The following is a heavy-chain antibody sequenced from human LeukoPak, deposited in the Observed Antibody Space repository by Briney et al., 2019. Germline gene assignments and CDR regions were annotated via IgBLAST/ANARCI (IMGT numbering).Heavy chain of an antibody. CDR2: IYTSRST. V-gene: IGHV4-61*02. J-gene: IGHJ6*02. Sequence: PSETLSLTCTVSGGSISSGSYYWSWLRQPAGKGLEGVGSIYTSRSTNYNPSLKSRVTISVDTSKNQFSLKLSSVTAADTAVYYCARDRPVGATTYGMDVWGQGTTVTVSS. D-gene: IGHD1-26*01. CDR3: ARDRPVGATTYGMDV. CDR1: GGSISSGSYY.